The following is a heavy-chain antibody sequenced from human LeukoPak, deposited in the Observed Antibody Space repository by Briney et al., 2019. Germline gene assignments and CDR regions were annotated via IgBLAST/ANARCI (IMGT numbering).Heavy chain of an antibody. CDR3: ARDSIAYYDILTGQPLDY. Sequence: GGSLRLSCAASGFTFSSYSMNWVRQAPGKGLEWVSSISSSSSYIYYADSVKGRFTISRDNAKNSLYLQMNSLRAEDTAVYYCARDSIAYYDILTGQPLDYWGQGTLVTVSS. J-gene: IGHJ4*02. CDR2: ISSSSSYI. CDR1: GFTFSSYS. V-gene: IGHV3-21*01. D-gene: IGHD3-9*01.